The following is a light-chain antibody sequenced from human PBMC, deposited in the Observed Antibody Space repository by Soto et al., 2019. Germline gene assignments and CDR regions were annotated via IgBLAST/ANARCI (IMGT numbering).Light chain of an antibody. Sequence: QSVLTQPASVSGSPGQSITISCTGTSSDVGGYNYVSWYQQHPGKAPKLMIYEVSNRPSGVSNRFSGSKSGNTASLTISGLQAEDEADYYCSSSTGSATLVFGGGTKLTVL. J-gene: IGLJ2*01. CDR3: SSSTGSATLV. V-gene: IGLV2-14*01. CDR2: EVS. CDR1: SSDVGGYNY.